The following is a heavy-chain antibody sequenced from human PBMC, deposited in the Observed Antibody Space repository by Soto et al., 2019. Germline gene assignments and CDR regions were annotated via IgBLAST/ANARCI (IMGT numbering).Heavy chain of an antibody. Sequence: GGSLRLPCPASGFTFSSYVMHWVRHAPGKGLEWVGVISYDGSNKYYADSVKSRFTISRDNSKNTLYLQMNSRSAEDTAVYYCVSTRDYGDSPYYYYYGMDVWGQGTTVTVSS. CDR2: ISYDGSNK. J-gene: IGHJ6*02. D-gene: IGHD4-17*01. CDR1: GFTFSSYV. V-gene: IGHV3-30*03. CDR3: VSTRDYGDSPYYYYYGMDV.